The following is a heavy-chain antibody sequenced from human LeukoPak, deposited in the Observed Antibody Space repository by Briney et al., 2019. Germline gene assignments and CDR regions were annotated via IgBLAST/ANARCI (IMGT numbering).Heavy chain of an antibody. J-gene: IGHJ4*02. CDR2: ISGSGGTT. D-gene: IGHD2-2*01. V-gene: IGHV3-23*01. CDR1: GFTFSSYA. CDR3: AKKGDCSSTSCYIDF. Sequence: GSLRLSCAASGFTFSSYAMSWVRQAPGKGLEWVSVISGSGGTTYYADSVKGRFTISRDNSKNTLYLQMNSLRAEDTAVYYCAKKGDCSSTSCYIDFWGQGTLVTVSS.